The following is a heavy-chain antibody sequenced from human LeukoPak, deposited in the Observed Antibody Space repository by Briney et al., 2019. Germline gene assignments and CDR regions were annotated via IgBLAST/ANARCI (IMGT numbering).Heavy chain of an antibody. V-gene: IGHV3-30-3*01. CDR2: ISSDGSLE. CDR1: GFTFSGYA. J-gene: IGHJ4*02. Sequence: GGSLRLSCAASGFTFSGYAMHWVRQAPGKGLEWLAVISSDGSLEYYADSVKGRFTISRDNSKNTPYLQMNSLRPEDTAVYYCARDPVPAAARHFDYWGQGTLVTVSS. D-gene: IGHD2-2*01. CDR3: ARDPVPAAARHFDY.